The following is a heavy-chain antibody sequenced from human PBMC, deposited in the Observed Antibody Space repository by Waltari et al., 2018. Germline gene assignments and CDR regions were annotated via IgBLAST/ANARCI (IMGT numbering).Heavy chain of an antibody. D-gene: IGHD2-15*01. CDR2: SKIKAQGETT. CDR3: TTGSVEGY. CDR1: GSTSSNAW. V-gene: IGHV3-15*02. J-gene: IGHJ4*02. Sequence: DVQLLESGGALVKPGGSLGLSGPSSGSTSSNAWMNWVRQAPGKGLAWVARSKIKAQGETTDYAGPVRGRFTITRDDSKNTLYLQMNSLKTEDAAVYYCTTGSVEGYWGQGTLVTVSS.